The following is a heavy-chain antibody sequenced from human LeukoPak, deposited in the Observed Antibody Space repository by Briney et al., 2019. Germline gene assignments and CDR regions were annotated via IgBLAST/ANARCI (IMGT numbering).Heavy chain of an antibody. CDR1: GGSFSGCY. J-gene: IGHJ5*02. CDR3: ARDYGSGSKP. V-gene: IGHV4-34*01. D-gene: IGHD3-10*01. CDR2: INHSGST. Sequence: SETLSLTCAVYGGSFSGCYWSWIRQPPGKGLEWIGEINHSGSTNYNPSLKSRVTISVDTSKNQFSLKLSSVTAADTAVYYCARDYGSGSKPWGQGTLVTVSS.